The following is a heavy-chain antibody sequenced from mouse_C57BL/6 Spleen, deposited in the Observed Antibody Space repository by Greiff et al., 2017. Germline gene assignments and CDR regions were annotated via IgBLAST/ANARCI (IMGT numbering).Heavy chain of an antibody. CDR1: GYAFSSYW. CDR3: ARDWDDWYFDV. CDR2: IYPGDGDT. J-gene: IGHJ1*03. D-gene: IGHD4-1*01. Sequence: QVQLQQSGAELVRPGASVKISCKASGYAFSSYWMNWVKQRTGKGLEWIGQIYPGDGDTTYNGKFKGKATLTADKSSSTAYLLLSSLTSEDSAVYFCARDWDDWYFDVWGTGTTVTVSS. V-gene: IGHV1-80*01.